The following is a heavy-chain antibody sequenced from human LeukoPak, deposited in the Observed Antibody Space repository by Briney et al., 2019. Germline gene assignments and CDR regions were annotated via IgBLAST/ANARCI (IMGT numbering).Heavy chain of an antibody. CDR2: IYTSGST. V-gene: IGHV4-4*07. J-gene: IGHJ3*02. D-gene: IGHD3-22*01. CDR3: ARDRNYDHAFDI. Sequence: PSETLSLTCTVSGGSISTYYWSWIRQPAGKGLEWIGRIYTSGSTNYSPSLKSRVTMSVDTSKNQFSLKLSSVTAADTAIYFCARDRNYDHAFDIWGQGTMVTVSS. CDR1: GGSISTYY.